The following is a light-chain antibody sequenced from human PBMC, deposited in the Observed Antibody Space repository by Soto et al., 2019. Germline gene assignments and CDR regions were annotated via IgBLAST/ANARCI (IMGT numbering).Light chain of an antibody. Sequence: DIQMTQSPSTLSASVGDRVTITCRASHSISSWLAWYQQKPGKAPKLLIYDASSLESGVPSRFSGSGSGTEITLTISSLQPDDFATYYCQQYNSYPRTFGQGTKVDIK. CDR3: QQYNSYPRT. CDR2: DAS. J-gene: IGKJ1*01. CDR1: HSISSW. V-gene: IGKV1-5*01.